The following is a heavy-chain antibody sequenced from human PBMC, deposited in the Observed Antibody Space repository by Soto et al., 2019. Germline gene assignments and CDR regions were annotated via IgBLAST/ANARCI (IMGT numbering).Heavy chain of an antibody. J-gene: IGHJ6*02. CDR3: ARSQGSSTSLEIYYYYYYGMDV. CDR2: IIPISGTA. CDR1: GGTFSSYA. V-gene: IGHV1-69*01. Sequence: QVQLVQSGAEVKKPGSSVKVSCKASGGTFSSYAISWVRQAPGQGLEWMGGIIPISGTANYAQKFQGRVTITADESTSTGYMELSRLRSEDTAVYYCARSQGSSTSLEIYYYYYYGMDVWGQGTTVTVSS. D-gene: IGHD2-2*01.